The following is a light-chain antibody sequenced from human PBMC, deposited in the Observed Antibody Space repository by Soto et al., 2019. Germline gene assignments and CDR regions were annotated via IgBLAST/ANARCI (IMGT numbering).Light chain of an antibody. Sequence: SVLTQPASVSGSPGQSITISCTGTSSVVGGYNYVSWYQQHPGKAPKLMIYDVSNRPSGVSNRFSGSKSGNTASLTISGLQAEDEADYYCSSYTSSSTDVFGTGTKVTVL. CDR2: DVS. CDR3: SSYTSSSTDV. CDR1: SSVVGGYNY. J-gene: IGLJ1*01. V-gene: IGLV2-14*01.